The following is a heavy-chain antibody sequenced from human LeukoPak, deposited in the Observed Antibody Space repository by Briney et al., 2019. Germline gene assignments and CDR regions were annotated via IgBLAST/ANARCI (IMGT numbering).Heavy chain of an antibody. D-gene: IGHD3-3*01. CDR1: GYTLTELS. CDR2: FDPEDGET. V-gene: IGHV1-24*01. CDR3: ATKSRITIFGVVITHFDY. J-gene: IGHJ4*02. Sequence: ASVKVSCKVSGYTLTELSMHWVRQAPGKGLEWMGGFDPEDGETIYAQKFQGRVTVTEDTSTDTAYMELSSLRSEDTAVYYCATKSRITIFGVVITHFDYWGQGTLVTVSS.